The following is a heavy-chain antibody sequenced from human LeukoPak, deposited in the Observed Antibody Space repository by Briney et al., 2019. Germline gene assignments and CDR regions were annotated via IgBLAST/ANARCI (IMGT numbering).Heavy chain of an antibody. D-gene: IGHD3-22*01. Sequence: SETLSLTCTVSGGSISSSSYYWGWIRQPPGKGLAWIGSIYYSGSTYYNPSLKSRVTISVDTSKNQFSLKLSSVTAADTAVYYCARRGDSSGTLPSGFDYWGQGTLVTVSS. V-gene: IGHV4-39*01. CDR3: ARRGDSSGTLPSGFDY. CDR1: GGSISSSSYY. CDR2: IYYSGST. J-gene: IGHJ4*02.